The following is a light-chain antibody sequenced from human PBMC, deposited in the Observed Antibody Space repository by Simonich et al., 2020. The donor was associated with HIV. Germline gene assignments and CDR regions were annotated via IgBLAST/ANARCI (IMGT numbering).Light chain of an antibody. CDR2: GAS. V-gene: IGKV3-15*01. CDR1: QSVSNN. CDR3: QQYGSSPT. J-gene: IGKJ2*01. Sequence: EIVMTQSPASLSVSPGERATLSCRASQSVSNNLAWYQQKPGQAPRLLIYGASTRATGIPARFTGSGSGTEFTLTISSMQSEDFAVYYCQQYGSSPTFGQGTKLEIK.